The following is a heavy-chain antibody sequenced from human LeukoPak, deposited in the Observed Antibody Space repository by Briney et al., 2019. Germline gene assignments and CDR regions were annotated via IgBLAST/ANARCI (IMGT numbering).Heavy chain of an antibody. D-gene: IGHD5-18*01. Sequence: PGGSLRLSCAASGFTFSSYSMNWVRQAPGKGLEWVSSISSSSSYIYYADSVKGRFTISRDNSKNTLYLQMNSLRAEDTAVYFCAKTREGYSYVAHWYFDLWGRGTLVTVSS. CDR3: AKTREGYSYVAHWYFDL. V-gene: IGHV3-21*04. CDR2: ISSSSSYI. J-gene: IGHJ2*01. CDR1: GFTFSSYS.